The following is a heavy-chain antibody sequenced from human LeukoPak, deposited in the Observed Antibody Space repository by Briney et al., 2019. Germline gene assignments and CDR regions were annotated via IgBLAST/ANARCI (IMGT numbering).Heavy chain of an antibody. V-gene: IGHV1-18*01. CDR3: ARTENGVPPN. Sequence: GASVKDSCKASGGTFSSYAISWVRQAPGQGLEWMGWISAYNGNTNYAQKLQGRVTMTTDTSTSTAYMELRSLRSDDTAVYYCARTENGVPPNWGQGTLVTVSS. CDR1: GGTFSSYA. CDR2: ISAYNGNT. J-gene: IGHJ4*02. D-gene: IGHD2-8*01.